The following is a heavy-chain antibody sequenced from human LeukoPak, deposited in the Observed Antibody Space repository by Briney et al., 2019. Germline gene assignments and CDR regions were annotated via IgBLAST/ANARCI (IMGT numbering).Heavy chain of an antibody. CDR2: IYPGDSDT. Sequence: GESLKISCKGSGYSFTSYWIGWVRQMPGKGLEWMGNIYPGDSDTRYSPSFQGQVTISADKSISTAYLQWSSLKASDTAMYYCARPKMVRGVITWFDPWGQGTLVTVSS. V-gene: IGHV5-51*01. CDR1: GYSFTSYW. CDR3: ARPKMVRGVITWFDP. D-gene: IGHD3-10*01. J-gene: IGHJ5*02.